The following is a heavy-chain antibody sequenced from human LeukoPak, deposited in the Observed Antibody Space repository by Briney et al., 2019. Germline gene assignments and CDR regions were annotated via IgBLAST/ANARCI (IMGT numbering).Heavy chain of an antibody. D-gene: IGHD6-13*01. CDR1: GGSFSGYY. CDR3: ARYSSSWFYYGMDV. Sequence: SETLSLTCAVYGGSFSGYYWSWIRQPPGKGLEWIGEINHSGSTNYNPSLKSRVTISVDTSKNQFSLKLSSVTAADTAVYYCARYSSSWFYYGMDVWGQGTTVTVSS. CDR2: INHSGST. V-gene: IGHV4-34*01. J-gene: IGHJ6*02.